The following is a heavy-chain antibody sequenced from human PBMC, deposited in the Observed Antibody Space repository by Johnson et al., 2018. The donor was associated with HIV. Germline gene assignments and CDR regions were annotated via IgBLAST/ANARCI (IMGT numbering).Heavy chain of an antibody. J-gene: IGHJ3*02. V-gene: IGHV3-13*01. CDR3: ARGKGASVGLDAFDI. CDR2: IGTAGDT. Sequence: EVQLVESGGGLVQPGGSLRLSCAASGFTFSSYDMHWVRQATGKGLEWVSAIGTAGDTYYPGSVKGRFTISRDNAKNSLYLQPNSLRVEDTAFYYCARGKGASVGLDAFDIWGQGTMVTVSS. D-gene: IGHD2-2*01. CDR1: GFTFSSYD.